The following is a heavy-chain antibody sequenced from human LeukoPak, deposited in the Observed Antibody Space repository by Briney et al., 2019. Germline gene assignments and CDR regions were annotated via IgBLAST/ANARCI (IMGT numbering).Heavy chain of an antibody. CDR3: ARLDNSGYYFIDY. CDR1: GGSISSSRVY. V-gene: IGHV4-39*01. CDR2: IFYSGRT. J-gene: IGHJ4*02. Sequence: SETLSLTRSVSGGSISSSRVYWAWIPQPPGKGLEWIGIIFYSGRTFYNSSLSSRVTISVDTSKSQFSLRLSSVTAADTATYYCARLDNSGYYFIDYWGQGALVIVSS. D-gene: IGHD3-22*01.